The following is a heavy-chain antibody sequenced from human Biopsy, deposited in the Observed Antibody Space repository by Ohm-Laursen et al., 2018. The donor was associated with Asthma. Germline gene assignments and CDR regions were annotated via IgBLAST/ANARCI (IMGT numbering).Heavy chain of an antibody. CDR3: ARTFHFWSPYHAEHYQL. Sequence: GSLRLSCAASGFTFGDYWMSWVRQVPGKGLERVANIKHDGTEKNHVDSLKGRFTISRDNAKNSLYLQMNSLRAEDTAVYYCARTFHFWSPYHAEHYQLWGQGTLVTVPS. J-gene: IGHJ1*01. CDR2: IKHDGTEK. CDR1: GFTFGDYW. V-gene: IGHV3-7*01. D-gene: IGHD3-3*02.